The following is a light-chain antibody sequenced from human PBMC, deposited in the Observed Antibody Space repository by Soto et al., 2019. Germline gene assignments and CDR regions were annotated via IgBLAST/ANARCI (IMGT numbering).Light chain of an antibody. V-gene: IGLV2-14*01. J-gene: IGLJ1*01. CDR1: SSDISGHNH. Sequence: QSVLTQPASVSGSPGQSITISCTGTSSDISGHNHVSWYLQRPGKAPKLIIFEVSARPSGVSDRFSGSKSGNTASLTISGPQAEDGGDYFCPPNAANGVFGSGTKLTVL. CDR2: EVS. CDR3: PPNAANGV.